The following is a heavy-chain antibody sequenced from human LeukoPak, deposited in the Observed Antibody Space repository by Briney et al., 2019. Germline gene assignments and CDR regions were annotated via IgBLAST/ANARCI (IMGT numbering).Heavy chain of an antibody. CDR1: GYIFTSYA. V-gene: IGHV1-3*01. J-gene: IGHJ3*02. CDR3: ARDGFFGSGIVGAFDI. Sequence: ASVKVSCKASGYIFTSYAMHWVRQAPGQRFEWMGWINAGNGNTKYSQRFQGRVTMTTDTSTSTAYMELRSLRSDDTAVYYCARDGFFGSGIVGAFDIWGQGTMVTVSS. CDR2: INAGNGNT. D-gene: IGHD3-10*01.